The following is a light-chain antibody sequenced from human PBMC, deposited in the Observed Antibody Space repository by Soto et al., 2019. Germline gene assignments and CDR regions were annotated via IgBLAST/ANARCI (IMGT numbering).Light chain of an antibody. CDR1: SSDVGGYNY. CDR2: EVS. V-gene: IGLV2-14*01. CDR3: SSYTSSITSVI. Sequence: QSALTQPASVSGSPGQSITVSCTGTSSDVGGYNYVSWYQQHPGKAPKLLIYEVSHRPSVVSNRFSGSKSGNTASLTISGLQAEDEADYYCSSYTSSITSVIFGGGTKLTVL. J-gene: IGLJ2*01.